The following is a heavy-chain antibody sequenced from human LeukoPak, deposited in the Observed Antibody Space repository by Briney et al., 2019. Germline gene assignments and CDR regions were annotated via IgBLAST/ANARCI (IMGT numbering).Heavy chain of an antibody. CDR2: ISGGGDYT. CDR3: ARCSGGSTYHSDDY. V-gene: IGHV3-23*01. CDR1: GFTFSTYG. D-gene: IGHD2-15*01. Sequence: PGGSLRLSCTASGFTFSTYGMSWVRQAPGKGLEWVSAISGGGDYTYSAVSVKGRFTISRDNAKNSLYLQMNSLRAEDTAMYYCARCSGGSTYHSDDYWGQGTLVTVSS. J-gene: IGHJ4*02.